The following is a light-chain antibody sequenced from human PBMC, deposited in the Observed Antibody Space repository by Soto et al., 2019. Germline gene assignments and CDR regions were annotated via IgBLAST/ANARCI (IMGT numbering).Light chain of an antibody. CDR1: QSLAHSDGNTY. V-gene: IGKV2-24*01. J-gene: IGKJ3*01. Sequence: DIVMTQTPLSSPVTLGQPASISCRSSQSLAHSDGNTYLSWLQQRPGQPPRLLIDKVSNRLTGVPDGFSGSGAGADFTPKISRVEAEHVGVYYCLHASQPFACGPGTRVDIK. CDR3: LHASQPFA. CDR2: KVS.